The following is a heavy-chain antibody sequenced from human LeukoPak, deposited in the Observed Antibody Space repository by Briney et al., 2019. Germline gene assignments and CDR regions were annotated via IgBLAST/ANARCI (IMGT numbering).Heavy chain of an antibody. Sequence: LSLTCTVSGGSISSYYWSWIRQAPGKGLEWVSYISSSGSTIYYADSVKGRFTISRDNAKNSLYLQMNSLRAEDTAVYYCARDGPPYYDSTRDAFDIWGQGTMVTVSS. CDR2: ISSSGSTI. V-gene: IGHV3-11*04. D-gene: IGHD3-22*01. CDR3: ARDGPPYYDSTRDAFDI. J-gene: IGHJ3*02. CDR1: GGSISSYY.